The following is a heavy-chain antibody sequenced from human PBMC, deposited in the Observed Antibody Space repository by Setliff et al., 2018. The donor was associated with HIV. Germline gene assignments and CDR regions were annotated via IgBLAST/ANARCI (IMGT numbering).Heavy chain of an antibody. CDR3: ARDPGSSSFDY. Sequence: GGSLRLSCVASGFTFSTYWMSWVRQAPGKGLEFVADINQDGSVTNYVDSVKGRFTISRNNARNLVYLQMSSLRAEDTAAYYCARDPGSSSFDYWGQGAPVTVSS. V-gene: IGHV3-7*03. CDR1: GFTFSTYW. D-gene: IGHD6-19*01. CDR2: INQDGSVT. J-gene: IGHJ4*02.